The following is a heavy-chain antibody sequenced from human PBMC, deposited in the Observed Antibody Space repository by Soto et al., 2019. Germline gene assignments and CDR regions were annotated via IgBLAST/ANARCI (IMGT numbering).Heavy chain of an antibody. J-gene: IGHJ5*02. Sequence: SETLSLTCAVSGGSFRRGSYSWCRIRQPPGKGLEWIGYIYHSGSTYYNPSLKSRVTISVDRSKNQFSLKLSSVTAADTAVYYCARAPHGGGYSGYPNSNWFDPWGQGTLVTVSS. CDR1: GGSFRRGSYS. D-gene: IGHD5-12*01. CDR3: ARAPHGGGYSGYPNSNWFDP. V-gene: IGHV4-30-2*01. CDR2: IYHSGST.